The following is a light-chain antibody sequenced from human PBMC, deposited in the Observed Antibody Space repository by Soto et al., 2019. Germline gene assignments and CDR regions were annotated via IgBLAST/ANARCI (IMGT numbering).Light chain of an antibody. Sequence: DIQMTQSPSSLSASVGDRVSITCRASQDISNYLAWYQQKPGKAPNPLIFDASTLQTGVPSKFSGAGFGTEFTLTISSRQPEDFATYYCQQYDNYPITFGQGTRLEIK. V-gene: IGKV1-16*02. CDR3: QQYDNYPIT. CDR1: QDISNY. CDR2: DAS. J-gene: IGKJ5*01.